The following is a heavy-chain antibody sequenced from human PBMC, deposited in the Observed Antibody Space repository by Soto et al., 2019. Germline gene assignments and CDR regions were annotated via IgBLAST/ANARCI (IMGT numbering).Heavy chain of an antibody. Sequence: PSQTLSLTCAISGDSVSSNSAAWNWIRQSPSRGLEWLGRTYYRSRFFSDYAESVKSRIIINQDTSKNQFSLQLKSVTPEDTDVYYCVRDRYSSSGWFDPWGQGTPVTVSS. V-gene: IGHV6-1*01. CDR2: TYYRSRFFS. D-gene: IGHD3-10*01. CDR3: VRDRYSSSGWFDP. CDR1: GDSVSSNSAA. J-gene: IGHJ5*02.